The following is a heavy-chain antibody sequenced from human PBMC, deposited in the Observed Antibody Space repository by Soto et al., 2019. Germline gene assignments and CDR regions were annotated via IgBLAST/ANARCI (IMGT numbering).Heavy chain of an antibody. J-gene: IGHJ6*02. CDR2: FDPEDGET. V-gene: IGHV1-24*01. CDR1: GYTLTELS. D-gene: IGHD1-26*01. Sequence: ASVKVSCKVSGYTLTELSMHWVRQAPGKGLEWMGGFDPEDGETIYAQKFQGRVTMTEDTSTDTAYMELSSLRSEDTAVYYCATDQRSGGSYKLYYYYGMDVWGQGTTVTVS. CDR3: ATDQRSGGSYKLYYYYGMDV.